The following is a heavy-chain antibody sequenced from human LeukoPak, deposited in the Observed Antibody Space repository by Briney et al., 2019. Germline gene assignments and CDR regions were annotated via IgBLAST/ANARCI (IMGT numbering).Heavy chain of an antibody. CDR2: ISSSSSYI. J-gene: IGHJ3*02. Sequence: GGSLRLSCAAFGFTFSSYSMNWVRQAPGKGLEWVSSISSSSSYIYYADSVKGRFTISRDNAKNSLYLQMNSLRAEDTAVYYCARDRIIYGDYGDAFDIWGQGTMVTVSS. V-gene: IGHV3-21*01. CDR1: GFTFSSYS. CDR3: ARDRIIYGDYGDAFDI. D-gene: IGHD4-17*01.